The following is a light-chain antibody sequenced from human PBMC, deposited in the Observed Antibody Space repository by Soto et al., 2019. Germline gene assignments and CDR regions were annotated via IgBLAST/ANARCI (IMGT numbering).Light chain of an antibody. J-gene: IGLJ2*01. CDR3: CSYAGSSTLYVV. CDR2: EGS. V-gene: IGLV2-23*01. CDR1: SSDVGSYNL. Sequence: QSALTQPASGSGSPGQSITFSCTGASSDVGSYNLVSWYQQHSGKAPKLMIYEGSKRPSGVSNRFSGSKSGNTASLTISGLQAEDEADYYCCSYAGSSTLYVVFGGGT.